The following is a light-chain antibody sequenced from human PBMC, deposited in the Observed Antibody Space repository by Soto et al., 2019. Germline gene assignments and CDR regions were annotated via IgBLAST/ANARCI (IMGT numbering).Light chain of an antibody. Sequence: EIVMTQSPATLSVSPGERATLSCRASQSIRSNLAWYQQKPGQAPRLLIYGASSRATGIPDRFSGSGSGTDFTLTISRLEPEDFAVYYCQQYGSSRTFGQGTKVDIK. CDR3: QQYGSSRT. CDR1: QSIRSN. CDR2: GAS. J-gene: IGKJ1*01. V-gene: IGKV3-20*01.